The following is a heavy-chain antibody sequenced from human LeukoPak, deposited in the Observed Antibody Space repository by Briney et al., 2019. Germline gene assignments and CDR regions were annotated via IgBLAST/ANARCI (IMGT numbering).Heavy chain of an antibody. CDR3: AKGRGSSSWYHFDY. D-gene: IGHD6-13*01. V-gene: IGHV3-23*01. CDR1: GFTFSSYA. Sequence: GGSLRLSCAASGFTFSSYAMSWVRQAPGKGLEWVSAISGTSGTTYYADSVKGRFTISRDNSNNTLYLQMNSLRAEDTAVYYCAKGRGSSSWYHFDYWGQGTLVTVSS. J-gene: IGHJ4*02. CDR2: ISGTSGTT.